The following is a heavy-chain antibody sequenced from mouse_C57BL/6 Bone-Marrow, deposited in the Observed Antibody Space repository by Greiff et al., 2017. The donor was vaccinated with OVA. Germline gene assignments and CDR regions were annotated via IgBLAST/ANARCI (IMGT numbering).Heavy chain of an antibody. CDR3: ASLYYGYDLFAY. D-gene: IGHD2-2*01. CDR1: GYTFTSYG. J-gene: IGHJ3*01. V-gene: IGHV1-81*01. CDR2: IYPRSGNT. Sequence: LVESGAELARPGASVKLSCKASGYTFTSYGISWVKQRTGQGLEWIGEIYPRSGNTYYNEKFKGKATLTADKSSSTAYMELRSLTSEDSAVYFCASLYYGYDLFAYWGQGTLVTVSA.